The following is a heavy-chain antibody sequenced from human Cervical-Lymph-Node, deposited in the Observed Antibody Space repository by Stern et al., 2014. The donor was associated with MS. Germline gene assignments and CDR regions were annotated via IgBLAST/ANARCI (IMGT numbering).Heavy chain of an antibody. V-gene: IGHV3-9*01. Sequence: EVQLVESGGGLVQPGKSLRLSCAASGFTFDDHAMHWVRQVPGKGLEWVSGISWNSRSIGYADSVKGRFTISRDNARNVLSLEMNSLRSEDTALYYCAKDIGVRKYYYYYGMDVWGQGTTVTVSS. CDR3: AKDIGVRKYYYYYGMDV. CDR1: GFTFDDHA. CDR2: ISWNSRSI. D-gene: IGHD1-14*01. J-gene: IGHJ6*02.